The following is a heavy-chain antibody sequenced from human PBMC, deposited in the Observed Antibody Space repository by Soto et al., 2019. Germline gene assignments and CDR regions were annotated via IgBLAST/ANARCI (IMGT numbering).Heavy chain of an antibody. Sequence: GGSLRLSCAASGFTFSSYAMSWVRQFPGKGLEWVSAISGTGGRTYYADSMKGRFTISRDNSKNTLYLQMNSLRVEDTAVYYCAKDRWGAPAGTSLDSWGQGTLVTVSS. CDR2: ISGTGGRT. D-gene: IGHD6-13*01. J-gene: IGHJ5*01. CDR1: GFTFSSYA. CDR3: AKDRWGAPAGTSLDS. V-gene: IGHV3-23*01.